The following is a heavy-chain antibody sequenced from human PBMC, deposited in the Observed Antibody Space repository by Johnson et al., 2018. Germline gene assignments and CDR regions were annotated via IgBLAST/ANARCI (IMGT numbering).Heavy chain of an antibody. D-gene: IGHD6-25*01. V-gene: IGHV3-30*18. Sequence: QVQLVQSGGGVVQPGRSLRLSCAASGFTFRNYGMHWVRQAPGKGLEWVAVISSDGSSEYYADSVKGRFTVSRDNSRKTLYLQMNSLRAEETAVYYCANEVTTRGYYYFDCWGQGTLVTVSS. CDR1: GFTFRNYG. CDR3: ANEVTTRGYYYFDC. CDR2: ISSDGSSE. J-gene: IGHJ4*02.